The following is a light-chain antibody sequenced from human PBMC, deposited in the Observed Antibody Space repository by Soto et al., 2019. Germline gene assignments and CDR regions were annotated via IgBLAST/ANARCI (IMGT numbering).Light chain of an antibody. Sequence: EIVMTQSPGTLSVSPGERATLSCRASQNVFSNVAWYQQRPGQLPRLLISGASTRATGVSARFSASGSGTDFTLTITSLQSEDFAVYYCQQYNLWPPITFGQGTRLEIK. V-gene: IGKV3-15*01. CDR1: QNVFSN. J-gene: IGKJ5*01. CDR3: QQYNLWPPIT. CDR2: GAS.